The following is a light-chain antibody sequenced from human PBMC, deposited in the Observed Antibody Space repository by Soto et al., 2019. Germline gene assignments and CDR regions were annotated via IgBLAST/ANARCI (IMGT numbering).Light chain of an antibody. J-gene: IGKJ1*01. Sequence: DIVLTQSPGTLSLSPGERATLSCRASQRLSSACLAWYQQKPGQAPRLLIYGASSRAPGVPDRFSGSGSGTDFTLTIGRLEPEDFAVYYCQQCDGSPFAFGQGTKVDIK. V-gene: IGKV3-20*01. CDR2: GAS. CDR1: QRLSSAC. CDR3: QQCDGSPFA.